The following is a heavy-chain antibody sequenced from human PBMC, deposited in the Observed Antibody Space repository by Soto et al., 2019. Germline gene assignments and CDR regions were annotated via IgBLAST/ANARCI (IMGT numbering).Heavy chain of an antibody. D-gene: IGHD6-6*01. CDR2: IYYSGST. CDR3: ARHFGGGQLVFYWYFDL. J-gene: IGHJ2*01. V-gene: IGHV4-59*08. CDR1: GGSISSYY. Sequence: QVQLQESGPGLVKPSETLSLTCTVSGGSISSYYWSWIRQPPGKGLEWIGYIYYSGSTNYNPSLKSRVTISVDTSKNQFSLKLSSVTAADTAVYYCARHFGGGQLVFYWYFDLWGRGTLVTVSS.